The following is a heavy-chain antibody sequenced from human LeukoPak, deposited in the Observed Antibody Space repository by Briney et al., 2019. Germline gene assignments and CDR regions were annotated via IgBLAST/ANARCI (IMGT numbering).Heavy chain of an antibody. J-gene: IGHJ4*02. V-gene: IGHV4-61*05. CDR1: GGSISSSSYY. CDR2: IYYSGST. D-gene: IGHD5-24*01. Sequence: KSSETLSLTCTVSGGSISSSSYYWSWIRQPPGKGLEWIGYIYYSGSTNYNPSLKSRVTISVDTSKNQFSLKLRSVTAADTAVYYCASPMAWAHNRRDSDYWGLGTLVTVSS. CDR3: ASPMAWAHNRRDSDY.